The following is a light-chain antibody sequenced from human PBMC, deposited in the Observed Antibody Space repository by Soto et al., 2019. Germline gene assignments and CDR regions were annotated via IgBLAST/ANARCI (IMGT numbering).Light chain of an antibody. CDR3: NSFRVSHLYV. CDR1: STDVGGYNA. J-gene: IGLJ1*01. CDR2: EVT. Sequence: QSALIQPASLSVSPGQTITISCTGTSTDVGGYNAVSWYQHHPGKAPKLIIYEVTHRPSGVSDRFSASKSGNTASLTISGLQAEDEADYYCNSFRVSHLYVFGTGTKVTVL. V-gene: IGLV2-14*01.